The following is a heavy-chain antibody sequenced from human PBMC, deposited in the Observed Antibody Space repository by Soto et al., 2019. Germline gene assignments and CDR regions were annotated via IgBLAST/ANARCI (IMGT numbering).Heavy chain of an antibody. V-gene: IGHV4-59*01. D-gene: IGHD3-3*01. Sequence: SETLSLTCTVSGGSISSYYWSWIRQTPGKGLEWIGYIYYSGSTNYNPSLKSRVTISVDTSKNQFSLKLSSVTAADTAVYYCARGTQSYYDFWSGYYSAESNWFDPWVQGTLVTVSS. CDR1: GGSISSYY. CDR2: IYYSGST. CDR3: ARGTQSYYDFWSGYYSAESNWFDP. J-gene: IGHJ5*02.